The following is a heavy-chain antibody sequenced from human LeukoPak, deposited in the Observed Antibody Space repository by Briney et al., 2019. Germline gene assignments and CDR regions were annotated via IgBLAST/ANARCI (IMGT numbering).Heavy chain of an antibody. CDR1: EFSVGSNY. Sequence: GGSLRLSCAASEFSVGSNYMTWVRQAPGKGLEWVSSINYNSGSIDYADSVKGRFTISRDNAKSSLYLQMNSLRAEDTALYYCARVGSTVTNLGYWGQGTLVTVSS. J-gene: IGHJ4*02. CDR2: INYNSGSI. V-gene: IGHV3-20*04. D-gene: IGHD4-17*01. CDR3: ARVGSTVTNLGY.